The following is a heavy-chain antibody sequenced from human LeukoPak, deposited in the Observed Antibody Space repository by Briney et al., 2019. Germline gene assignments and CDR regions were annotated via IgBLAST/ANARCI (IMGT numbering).Heavy chain of an antibody. CDR1: GGSISSYY. J-gene: IGHJ4*02. V-gene: IGHV4-59*01. CDR2: IYYSGST. CDR3: ARGGTGDLFFDY. Sequence: SETLSLTCTVSGGSISSYYWSWIRQPPGKGLEWIGYIYYSGSTNYNPSLKSRVTISVDTSKNQFSLKLSSVTAADTAVYYCARGGTGDLFFDYWGQGTLVTVSS. D-gene: IGHD7-27*01.